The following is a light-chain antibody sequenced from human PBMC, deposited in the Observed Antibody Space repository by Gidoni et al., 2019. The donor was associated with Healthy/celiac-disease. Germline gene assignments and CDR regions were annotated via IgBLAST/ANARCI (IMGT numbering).Light chain of an antibody. CDR3: SSYTSSSTPG. Sequence: GSPGQSITISCTGTSSDVGGYNYVSWYQQHPGKAPKLMIYEVSNRPSGVSNRFSGSKSGNTASLTISGLQAEDEADYYCSSYTSSSTPGFGTGTKVTVL. V-gene: IGLV2-14*01. CDR1: SSDVGGYNY. J-gene: IGLJ1*01. CDR2: EVS.